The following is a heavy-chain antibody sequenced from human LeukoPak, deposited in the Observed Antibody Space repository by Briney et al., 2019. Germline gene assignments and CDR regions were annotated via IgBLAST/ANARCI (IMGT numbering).Heavy chain of an antibody. J-gene: IGHJ6*02. CDR3: ARGGNYYDSSGYYYYYYGMDV. CDR2: IWYDGSNK. V-gene: IGHV3-33*01. Sequence: GGSLRLSCAASGFTFSSYGMHWVRQAPGKGLEWVAVIWYDGSNKYYADSVKGRSTISRDNSKNTLYLQMNSLRAEDTAVYYCARGGNYYDSSGYYYYYYGMDVWDQGTTVTVSS. D-gene: IGHD3-22*01. CDR1: GFTFSSYG.